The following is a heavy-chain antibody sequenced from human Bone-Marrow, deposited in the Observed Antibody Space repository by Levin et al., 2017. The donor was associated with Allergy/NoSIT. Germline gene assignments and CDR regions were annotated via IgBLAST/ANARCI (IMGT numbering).Heavy chain of an antibody. J-gene: IGHJ6*02. Sequence: SQTLSLTCSVSGSSMHDYYWSWIRQPAGKGLEWIGRIYVSGSTEYNPSLKSRVTLSLDTSKDQVSLRLTFVTAADTAIYYCVRDYGLNGMDVWGQGTTVTVSS. CDR1: GSSMHDYY. V-gene: IGHV4-4*07. D-gene: IGHD3-10*01. CDR3: VRDYGLNGMDV. CDR2: IYVSGST.